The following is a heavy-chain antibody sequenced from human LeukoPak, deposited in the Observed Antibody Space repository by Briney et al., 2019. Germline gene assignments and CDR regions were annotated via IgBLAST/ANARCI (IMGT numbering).Heavy chain of an antibody. CDR2: IYYSGST. CDR3: ARLEDGTMIVN. D-gene: IGHD3-22*01. J-gene: IGHJ4*02. CDR1: GGSISSYY. Sequence: SETLSLTCTVSGGSISSYYWSWIRQPPGKGLEWIGYIYYSGSTNYNPSLKSRVTISVDTSKNQFSLKLRSVTAADTAVYYCARLEDGTMIVNWGQGTLVTVSS. V-gene: IGHV4-59*01.